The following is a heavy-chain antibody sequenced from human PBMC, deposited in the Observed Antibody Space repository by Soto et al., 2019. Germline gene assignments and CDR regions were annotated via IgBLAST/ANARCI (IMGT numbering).Heavy chain of an antibody. Sequence: QVQLVESGGGVVQPGRSLRLSCAASGFTFSSYAMHWVRQAPGKGLEWVAVISYDGSNKYYADSVKGRFTISRDNSKNTLYLQMNSLRAEDTAVYYCARAQEEEWLQLFDYWGQGTLVTVSS. J-gene: IGHJ4*02. D-gene: IGHD5-12*01. CDR1: GFTFSSYA. CDR2: ISYDGSNK. CDR3: ARAQEEEWLQLFDY. V-gene: IGHV3-30-3*01.